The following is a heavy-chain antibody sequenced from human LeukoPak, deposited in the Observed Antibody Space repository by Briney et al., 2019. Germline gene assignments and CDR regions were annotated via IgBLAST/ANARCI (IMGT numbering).Heavy chain of an antibody. CDR1: GYTFTRYD. D-gene: IGHD2-2*01. CDR2: MNPNSGNT. J-gene: IGHJ3*02. V-gene: IGHV1-8*03. CDR3: ARDPEGYCSSTSCYAASGDAFDI. Sequence: VASVKVSCKASGYTFTRYDINWVRQATGQGVEWMGWMNPNSGNTGYAQKFQGRVTVTADESTSTAYMELSSLRSEDTAVYYCARDPEGYCSSTSCYAASGDAFDIWGQGTMVTVSS.